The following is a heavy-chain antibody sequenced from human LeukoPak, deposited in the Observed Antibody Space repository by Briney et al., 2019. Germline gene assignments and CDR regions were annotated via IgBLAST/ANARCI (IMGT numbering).Heavy chain of an antibody. Sequence: SETLSLTCGVFGGSFSGYYWTWVRQAPGKGLEWIGEISESGTTNYNASLSNRVTLSVDTSKNQFSLKMTSLTAADTGVYYCARSPEYDFWSGYYTHAFDICRQGTMVTVSS. CDR3: ARSPEYDFWSGYYTHAFDI. CDR1: GGSFSGYY. V-gene: IGHV4-34*01. J-gene: IGHJ3*02. D-gene: IGHD3-3*01. CDR2: ISESGTT.